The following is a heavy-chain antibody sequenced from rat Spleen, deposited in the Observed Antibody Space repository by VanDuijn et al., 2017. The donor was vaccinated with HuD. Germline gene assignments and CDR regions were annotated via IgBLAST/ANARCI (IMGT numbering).Heavy chain of an antibody. D-gene: IGHD1-11*01. CDR1: GFTFSDYA. CDR3: ARGGGIDY. Sequence: EVQLVESDGGLVQPGRSMKLSCAASGFTFSDYAMNWIRQAPTKGLEWVASISPTGGSTYYRDSVKGRFTISRDNAKSTLYLQMNSLRSEDTATYYCARGGGIDYWGQGVMVTVSS. CDR2: ISPTGGST. J-gene: IGHJ2*01. V-gene: IGHV5-19*01.